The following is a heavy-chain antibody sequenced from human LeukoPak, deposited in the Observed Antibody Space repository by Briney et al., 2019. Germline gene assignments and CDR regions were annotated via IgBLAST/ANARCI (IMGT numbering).Heavy chain of an antibody. CDR3: TTDPFYYYDSSGYLEYFHH. CDR1: GFTFSNAW. CDR2: IKSKTDGGTT. Sequence: GGSLRLSCAASGFTFSNAWMSWVRQAPGQGLEWVGRIKSKTDGGTTDYAAPVKGRFTISRDDSKNTLYLQMNSLKTEDTAVYYCTTDPFYYYDSSGYLEYFHHGGQGTLVTVSS. D-gene: IGHD3-22*01. J-gene: IGHJ1*01. V-gene: IGHV3-15*01.